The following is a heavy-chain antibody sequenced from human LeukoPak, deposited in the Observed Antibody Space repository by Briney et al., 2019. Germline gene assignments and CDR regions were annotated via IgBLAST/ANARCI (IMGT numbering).Heavy chain of an antibody. V-gene: IGHV4-34*01. CDR1: GGSFSDYY. Sequence: SETLSLTCAVYGGSFSDYYWSWIRQPPGKGLEWIGETNQRGETSNNPSLKSRVTISLDTSKNQFSLKLSSVTAADTSVYFCARDGYNFGSFDYWGQGILVTVSS. CDR2: TNQRGET. J-gene: IGHJ4*02. CDR3: ARDGYNFGSFDY. D-gene: IGHD5-24*01.